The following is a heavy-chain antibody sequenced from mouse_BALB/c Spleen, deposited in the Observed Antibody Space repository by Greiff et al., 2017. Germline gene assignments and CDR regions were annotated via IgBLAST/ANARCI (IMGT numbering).Heavy chain of an antibody. CDR3: TRYDRYDEGWAMDY. V-gene: IGHV1-55*01. J-gene: IGHJ4*01. CDR2: IYPGSSST. D-gene: IGHD2-14*01. Sequence: VKQRPGQGLEWIGNIYPGSSSTNYDEKFKSKATLTVDTSSSTAYMQLSSLTSEDSAVYYCTRYDRYDEGWAMDYWGQGTSVTVSS.